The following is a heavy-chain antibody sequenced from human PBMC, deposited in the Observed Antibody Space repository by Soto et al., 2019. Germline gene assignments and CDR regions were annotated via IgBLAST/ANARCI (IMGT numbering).Heavy chain of an antibody. CDR1: GSTFSHYG. CDR2: ISYDGSNK. D-gene: IGHD1-26*01. Sequence: VGSLRLSCAAPGSTFSHYGIHWVRQAPGKGLEWLAVISYDGSNKHYADSVKGRFTVSRDNSKNTLYLQMNSLRAEDTAVYFCARYSGKYQGPIDYWGQGTLVTVSS. V-gene: IGHV3-30*03. CDR3: ARYSGKYQGPIDY. J-gene: IGHJ4*02.